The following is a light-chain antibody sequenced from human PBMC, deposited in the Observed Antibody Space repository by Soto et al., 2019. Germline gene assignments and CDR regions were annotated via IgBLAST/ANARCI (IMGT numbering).Light chain of an antibody. V-gene: IGLV2-14*01. J-gene: IGLJ1*01. Sequence: QSALTQPASVSGSPGQSITISCTGTTSDVGTYNYVSWYQQYPGKAPKLIIHEVSNRPSGVSNRFSGSKSGNTASLTISGLQAEDEADYYCQSYDSSLSGVFGSGTKLTVL. CDR2: EVS. CDR1: TSDVGTYNY. CDR3: QSYDSSLSGV.